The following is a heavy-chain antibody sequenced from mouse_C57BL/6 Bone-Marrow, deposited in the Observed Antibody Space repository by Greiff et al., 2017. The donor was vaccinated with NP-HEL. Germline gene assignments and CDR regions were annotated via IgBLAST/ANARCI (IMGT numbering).Heavy chain of an antibody. CDR1: GYTFTSYG. CDR3: AEITTGFAY. J-gene: IGHJ3*01. Sequence: VQLVESGAELARPGASVKLSCKASGYTFTSYGISWVKQRTGQGLEWIGEIYPRSGNTYYNEKFKGKATLTADKSSSTAYMELRSLTSEDSAVYFCAEITTGFAYWGQGTLVTVSA. CDR2: IYPRSGNT. V-gene: IGHV1-81*01. D-gene: IGHD1-1*01.